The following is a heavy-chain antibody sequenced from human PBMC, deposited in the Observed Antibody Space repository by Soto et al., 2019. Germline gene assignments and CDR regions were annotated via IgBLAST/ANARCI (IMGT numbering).Heavy chain of an antibody. D-gene: IGHD2-2*01. Sequence: SVKVSCKASGGTFSSYTISWVRQAPGQGLEWMGRIIPIFGTANYAQKFQGRVTITADESTSTAYMELSSPRSEDTAVYYCAREDIVVGPAARPLYYYGMDGWGQGTTVTVSS. V-gene: IGHV1-69*13. J-gene: IGHJ6*02. CDR3: AREDIVVGPAARPLYYYGMDG. CDR1: GGTFSSYT. CDR2: IIPIFGTA.